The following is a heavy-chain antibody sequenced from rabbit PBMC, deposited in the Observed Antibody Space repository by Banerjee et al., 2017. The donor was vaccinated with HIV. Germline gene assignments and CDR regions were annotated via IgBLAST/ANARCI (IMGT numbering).Heavy chain of an antibody. CDR1: GFDFSSYG. Sequence: QEQLVESGGGLVQPGGSLKLSCKASGFDFSSYGVSWVRQAPGKGLEWIGYIDPGFDMTNYATSVKGRFTISSDNAQNTLYLQLNSLTAADTATYFCVRETETYDGYAGYGYYFNLWGPGTLVTVS. D-gene: IGHD7-1*01. V-gene: IGHV1S47*01. CDR3: VRETETYDGYAGYGYYFNL. J-gene: IGHJ4*01. CDR2: IDPGFDMT.